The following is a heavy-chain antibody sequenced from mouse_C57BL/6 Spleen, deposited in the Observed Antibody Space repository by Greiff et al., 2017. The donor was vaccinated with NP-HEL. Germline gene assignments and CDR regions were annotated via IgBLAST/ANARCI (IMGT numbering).Heavy chain of an antibody. CDR1: GFTFSSYG. CDR3: ARQPFHYYGRSPFAY. V-gene: IGHV5-6*01. D-gene: IGHD1-1*01. J-gene: IGHJ3*01. Sequence: EVKLMESGGDLVKPGGSLKLSCAASGFTFSSYGMSWVRQTPDKRLEWVATISSGGSYTYYPDSVKGRFIISRDNAKNTLYLQMSRLKSEDTAMYYCARQPFHYYGRSPFAYWGQGTLVTVSA. CDR2: ISSGGSYT.